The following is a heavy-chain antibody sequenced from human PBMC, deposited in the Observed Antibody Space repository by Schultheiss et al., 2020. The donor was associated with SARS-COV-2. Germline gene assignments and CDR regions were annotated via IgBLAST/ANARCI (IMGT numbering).Heavy chain of an antibody. CDR3: AAGGVLPL. CDR2: ISGSGSTI. J-gene: IGHJ4*02. V-gene: IGHV3-48*02. D-gene: IGHD3-10*01. CDR1: GFTFSSYG. Sequence: GGSLRLSCAASGFTFSSYGMHWVRQAPGKGLEWISYISGSGSTIYYADSVKGRFTISRDNAKNSLYLQMNSLRDEDTAVYYCAAGGVLPLWGQGTLVTVSS.